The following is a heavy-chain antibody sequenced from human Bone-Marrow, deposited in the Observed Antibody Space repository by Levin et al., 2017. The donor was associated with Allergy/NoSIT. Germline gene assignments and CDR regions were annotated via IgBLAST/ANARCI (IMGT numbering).Heavy chain of an antibody. CDR1: GFTFSSSS. D-gene: IGHD2-15*01. V-gene: IGHV3-21*06. CDR2: ISSSSSYI. Sequence: GGSLRLSCEASGFTFSSSSMNWVRQAPGKGLEWVASISSSSSYIYYGDSVKGRFTISRDNAKNSLYLQMNSLRAEDTAVYYCARVEAAFFHFYGMDVWGQGTTVTVSS. CDR3: ARVEAAFFHFYGMDV. J-gene: IGHJ6*02.